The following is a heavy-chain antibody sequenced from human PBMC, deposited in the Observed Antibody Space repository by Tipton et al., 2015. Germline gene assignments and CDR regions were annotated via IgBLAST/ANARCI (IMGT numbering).Heavy chain of an antibody. CDR1: GGSVNNAGYY. D-gene: IGHD2-21*01. CDR3: ARTYAVIWDSYGMDV. V-gene: IGHV4-61*03. J-gene: IGHJ6*02. Sequence: PGLVKPSETLSLTCTVSGGSVNNAGYYWSWIRQPPGKGLEWIAYIYYSGSSNCNPSLKSRVTLSIDTSKNHFSLKLTSVTAADTAVYYCARTYAVIWDSYGMDVWGQGTTVTVSS. CDR2: IYYSGSS.